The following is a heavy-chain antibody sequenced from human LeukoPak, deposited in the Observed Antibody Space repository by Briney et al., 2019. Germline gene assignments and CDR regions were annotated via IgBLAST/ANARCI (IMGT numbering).Heavy chain of an antibody. CDR2: IYPGDSDT. CDR1: GCPFTNYW. J-gene: IGHJ4*02. Sequence: GESLQISCKGSGCPFTNYWIGWVRQVPGKGLEWMGIIYPGDSDTRYSPSFQGQVTISADKSISTAYLQWSSLKASDTAMYYCARREGFDYWGQGTQVTVSS. V-gene: IGHV5-51*01. CDR3: ARREGFDY.